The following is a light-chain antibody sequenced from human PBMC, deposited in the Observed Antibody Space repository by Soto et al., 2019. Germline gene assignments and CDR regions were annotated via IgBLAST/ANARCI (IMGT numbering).Light chain of an antibody. CDR1: QSVLYSSNNKNY. CDR3: QQYYTPST. CDR2: WAS. Sequence: DIVMTQSPDSLAVSLGERATINCKSSQSVLYSSNNKNYLAWYQQKPGQPPKLLIYWASTRESGVPDRFSGSGSGTDFTLTISSLQAEDVEVYYCQQYYTPSTFGQGTKVEIK. J-gene: IGKJ1*01. V-gene: IGKV4-1*01.